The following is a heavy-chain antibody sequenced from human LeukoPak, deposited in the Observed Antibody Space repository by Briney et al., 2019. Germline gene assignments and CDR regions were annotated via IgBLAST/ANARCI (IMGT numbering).Heavy chain of an antibody. CDR2: IIPIFGTA. V-gene: IGHV1-69*06. CDR3: ARSSVVAAAGPYYFDY. Sequence: ASVKVSCKASGYTFSGYYMHWVRQAPGQGLEWMGGIIPIFGTANYAQKFQGRVTITADKSTSTAYMELSSLRSEDTAVYYCARSSVVAAAGPYYFDYWGQGTLVTVSS. CDR1: GYTFSGYY. J-gene: IGHJ4*02. D-gene: IGHD6-13*01.